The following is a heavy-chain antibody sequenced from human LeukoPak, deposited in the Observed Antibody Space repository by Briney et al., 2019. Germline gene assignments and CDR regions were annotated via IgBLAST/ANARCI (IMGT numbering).Heavy chain of an antibody. V-gene: IGHV3-30-3*01. J-gene: IGHJ4*02. CDR1: GFTFSSYA. Sequence: QSGGSLRLSCAASGFTFSSYAMHWVRRAPGKGLEWVAVISYDGSNKYYADSVKGRFTISRDNSKNTLYLQMNSLRAEDTAVYYCARRSEREFDYWGQGTLVTVSS. D-gene: IGHD6-25*01. CDR2: ISYDGSNK. CDR3: ARRSEREFDY.